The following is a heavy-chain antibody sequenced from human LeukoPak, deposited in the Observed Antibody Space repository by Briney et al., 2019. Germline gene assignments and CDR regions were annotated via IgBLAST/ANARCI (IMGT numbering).Heavy chain of an antibody. V-gene: IGHV4-59*12. D-gene: IGHD5-18*01. CDR2: IYYSGST. CDR1: GGSISSYY. J-gene: IGHJ6*03. CDR3: ARVVGGRGYSYGYYMDV. Sequence: PSETLSLTCTVSGGSISSYYWSWIRQPPGKGLEWIGYIYYSGSTNYNPSLKSRVTISVDRSKNRFSLKLSSVTAADTAVYYCARVVGGRGYSYGYYMDVWGKGTTVTVSS.